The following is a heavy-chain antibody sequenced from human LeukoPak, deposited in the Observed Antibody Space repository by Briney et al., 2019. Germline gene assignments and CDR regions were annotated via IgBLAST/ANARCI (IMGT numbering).Heavy chain of an antibody. CDR3: ARIGNLLSIEYWYLDL. CDR2: ISSSGSNI. D-gene: IGHD1-14*01. Sequence: PGRSLRLSCAASGFTFSDYYMSWIRQAPGKGLDWISYISSSGSNIYNADSLKGRFTISRDNTKNSLYLQMNSLRAEDTAVYYGARIGNLLSIEYWYLDLWGRGTLLTVSS. V-gene: IGHV3-11*01. CDR1: GFTFSDYY. J-gene: IGHJ2*01.